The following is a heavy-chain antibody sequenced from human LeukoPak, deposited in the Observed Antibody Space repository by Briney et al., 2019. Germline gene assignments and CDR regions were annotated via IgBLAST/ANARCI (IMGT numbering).Heavy chain of an antibody. J-gene: IGHJ4*02. CDR3: ARYVSGSYRFDY. CDR1: GFTFSDYS. V-gene: IGHV3-21*01. Sequence: GGSLRLSCGASGFTFSDYSMNWVRQAPGKGLEWVSSISSSSYYIYYADSAKGRFTISRDNAKNSLFLQMNSLSAEDAALYYCARYVSGSYRFDYWGQGTLVTVSS. D-gene: IGHD1-26*01. CDR2: ISSSSYYI.